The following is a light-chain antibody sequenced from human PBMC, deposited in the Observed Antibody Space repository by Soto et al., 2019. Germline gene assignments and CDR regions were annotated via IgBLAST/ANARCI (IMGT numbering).Light chain of an antibody. CDR3: QSYDSSYVV. Sequence: NFMLTQPHSVSESPGKKVTISCTRSSGSIASNYVQWYQQRPGSAPTTVIYEDNQRPSGVPDRFSGSIDSSSNSASLTISGLKNEDEADYYCQSYDSSYVVFGGGTKVTVL. J-gene: IGLJ2*01. CDR2: EDN. CDR1: SGSIASNY. V-gene: IGLV6-57*04.